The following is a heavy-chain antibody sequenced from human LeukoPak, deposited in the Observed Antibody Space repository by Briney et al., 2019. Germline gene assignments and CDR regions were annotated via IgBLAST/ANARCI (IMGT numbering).Heavy chain of an antibody. CDR2: INHSGST. CDR3: AIRSRGYSSSWYLNWFDP. CDR1: GGSFSGYY. V-gene: IGHV4-34*01. Sequence: PSETLSLTCAIYGGSFSGYYWSWICQPPGKGLEWIGEINHSGSTNYNPFLKSRVTISVDTSKNQFSLKLSSVTAADTAVYYCAIRSRGYSSSWYLNWFDPWGQGTLVTVSS. J-gene: IGHJ5*02. D-gene: IGHD6-13*01.